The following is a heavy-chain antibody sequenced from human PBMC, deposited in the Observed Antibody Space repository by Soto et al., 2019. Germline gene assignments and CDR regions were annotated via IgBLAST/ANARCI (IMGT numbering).Heavy chain of an antibody. V-gene: IGHV1-8*01. CDR2: MNPKNDNT. Sequence: ASVKVSCKASGYTFTSYDIIWVRKAPGQGLEWMGWMNPKNDNTASGQRFQGRVTLTRNTSITTAYMELTSLTSEDTAVYFCARSAGIALAYDIWGQGTMVTV. J-gene: IGHJ3*02. CDR1: GYTFTSYD. D-gene: IGHD6-13*01. CDR3: ARSAGIALAYDI.